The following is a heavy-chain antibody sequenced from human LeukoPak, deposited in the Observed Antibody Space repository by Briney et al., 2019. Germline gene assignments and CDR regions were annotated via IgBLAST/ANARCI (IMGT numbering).Heavy chain of an antibody. D-gene: IGHD7-27*01. CDR2: ISSDVTNT. J-gene: IGHJ3*01. V-gene: IGHV3-74*01. CDR1: GFTFSSSW. Sequence: GGSLRLSCVASGFTFSSSWLHWVRQAPGRGLVWVSRISSDVTNTAYGDSVKGRFTISRDNAKNTLYLQMNSLRVDDTGVYYCARGDWGSALSWGRGTMVTVSS. CDR3: ARGDWGSALS.